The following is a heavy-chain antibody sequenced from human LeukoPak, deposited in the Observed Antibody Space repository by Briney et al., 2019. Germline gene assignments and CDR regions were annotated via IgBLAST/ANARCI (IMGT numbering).Heavy chain of an antibody. V-gene: IGHV1-24*01. Sequence: ASVKVSCKASGGTFSSYAISWVRQAPGQGLEWMGGFDPEDGETIYAQKFQGRVTMTEDTSTDTAYMELSSLRSEDTAVYYCVTDELGGYGDYHYWGQGTLVTVSS. CDR1: GGTFSSYA. D-gene: IGHD4-17*01. J-gene: IGHJ4*02. CDR2: FDPEDGET. CDR3: VTDELGGYGDYHY.